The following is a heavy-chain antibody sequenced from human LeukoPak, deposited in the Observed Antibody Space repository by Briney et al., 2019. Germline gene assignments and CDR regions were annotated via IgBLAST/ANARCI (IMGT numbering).Heavy chain of an antibody. CDR3: ARSPLVTTYYHYGMDV. Sequence: SETLSLTCTVSGGSISSYYWSWIRQPPGKGLEWIGYIYYSGSTNYNPSLKSRVTISVGTSKNQFSLKLSSVTAADTAVYYCARSPLVTTYYHYGMDVWGRGTTVTVSS. CDR1: GGSISSYY. CDR2: IYYSGST. V-gene: IGHV4-59*08. D-gene: IGHD3-22*01. J-gene: IGHJ6*02.